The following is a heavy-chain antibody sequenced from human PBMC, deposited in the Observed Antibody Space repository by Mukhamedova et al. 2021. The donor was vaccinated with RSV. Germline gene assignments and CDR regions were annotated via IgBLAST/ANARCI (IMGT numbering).Heavy chain of an antibody. J-gene: IGHJ6*03. Sequence: KGRFTISRDNSKNTVYLQMNSLRAEDTAIYYCAKGYSGTYTYYYMGVWGEGTTVTVSS. D-gene: IGHD1-26*01. CDR3: AKGYSGTYTYYYMGV. V-gene: IGHV3-23*01.